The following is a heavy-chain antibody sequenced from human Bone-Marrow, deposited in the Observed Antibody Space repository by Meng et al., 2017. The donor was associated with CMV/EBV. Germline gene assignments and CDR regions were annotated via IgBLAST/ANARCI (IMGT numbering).Heavy chain of an antibody. Sequence: GGSLRLSCAASGFSVSDNYMSWVRQTPGKGLEWVSYISSSGSTIYYADSVKGRFTISRDNAKNSLYLQMNSLRAEDTAVYYCARGGGTTFYYYGMDVWGQGTTVTVSS. D-gene: IGHD1-7*01. J-gene: IGHJ6*02. CDR2: ISSSGSTI. CDR1: GFSVSDNY. V-gene: IGHV3-11*04. CDR3: ARGGGTTFYYYGMDV.